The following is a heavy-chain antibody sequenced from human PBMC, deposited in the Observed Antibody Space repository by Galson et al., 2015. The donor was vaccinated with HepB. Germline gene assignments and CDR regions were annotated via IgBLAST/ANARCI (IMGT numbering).Heavy chain of an antibody. V-gene: IGHV4-38-2*02. J-gene: IGHJ5*02. CDR1: GYSISSGYY. D-gene: IGHD3-3*01. CDR2: IYHSGST. CDR3: ARDSPSYYDFWSDPKGRFDP. Sequence: SETLSLTCTVSGYSISSGYYWGWIRQPPGKGLEWIGSIYHSGSTYYNPSLKSRVTISVDTSKNQFSLKLSSVTAADTAVYYCARDSPSYYDFWSDPKGRFDPWGQGTLVTVSS.